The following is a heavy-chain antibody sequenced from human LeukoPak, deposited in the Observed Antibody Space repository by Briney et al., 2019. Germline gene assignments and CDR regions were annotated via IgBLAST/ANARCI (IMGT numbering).Heavy chain of an antibody. V-gene: IGHV3-23*01. D-gene: IGHD2-2*02. Sequence: PGGSLRLSCAASGFTFDDYGMSWDRQAPGKGLEWVSAISGSGGSTYYADSVKGRFTISRDNSKNTLYLQMNSLRAEDTAVYYCATKDIVVVPAAIPFDYWGQGTLVTVSS. CDR3: ATKDIVVVPAAIPFDY. CDR2: ISGSGGST. J-gene: IGHJ4*02. CDR1: GFTFDDYG.